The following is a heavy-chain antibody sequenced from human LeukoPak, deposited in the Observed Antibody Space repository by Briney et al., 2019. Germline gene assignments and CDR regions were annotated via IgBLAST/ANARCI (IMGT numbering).Heavy chain of an antibody. CDR3: VRDVSDENDSASRIHLDS. J-gene: IGHJ4*02. D-gene: IGHD2-15*01. V-gene: IGHV3-7*01. CDR1: GFTFSNYW. Sequence: GGSLRLSCAASGFTFSNYWMTWVRQAPGKGLEWVANIKKDGSEKHYVDSVKGRFAISRDNARNSLFLQMNSLRAEDTAIYYRVRDVSDENDSASRIHLDSWGQGTLVSVSS. CDR2: IKKDGSEK.